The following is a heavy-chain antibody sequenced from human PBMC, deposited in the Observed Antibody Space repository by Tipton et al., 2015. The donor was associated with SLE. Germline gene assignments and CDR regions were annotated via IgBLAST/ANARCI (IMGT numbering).Heavy chain of an antibody. CDR2: IFYSGSV. Sequence: TLSLTCAVSGDSISSPSYSWGWIRQPPGKGLEWIGSIFYSGSVYSNPSLQSRVTLSVDTSKNQFSLTLTSVTAADTAVYYCARHRYSTSMQVDYWGQGTLVTVSS. CDR1: GDSISSPSYS. V-gene: IGHV4-39*07. CDR3: ARHRYSTSMQVDY. J-gene: IGHJ4*02. D-gene: IGHD2/OR15-2a*01.